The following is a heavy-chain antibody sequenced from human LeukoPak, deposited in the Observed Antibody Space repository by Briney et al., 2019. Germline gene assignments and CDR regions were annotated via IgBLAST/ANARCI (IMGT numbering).Heavy chain of an antibody. J-gene: IGHJ6*02. V-gene: IGHV1-46*01. Sequence: VASVKVSCKASGYTFTSYYMHWVRQAPGQGLEWMGIINPSGGSTSYAQKFQGRVTMTRDTSTSTVYMELSSLRSEDTAAYYCARDGTPGFYYYGMDVWGQGTTVTVSS. D-gene: IGHD2-15*01. CDR1: GYTFTSYY. CDR3: ARDGTPGFYYYGMDV. CDR2: INPSGGST.